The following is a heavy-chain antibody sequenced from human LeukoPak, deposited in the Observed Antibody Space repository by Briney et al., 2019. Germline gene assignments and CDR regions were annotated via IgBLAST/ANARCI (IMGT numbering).Heavy chain of an antibody. Sequence: QPGGSLRLSCVTSGLTFSSHAMTWVRQTPEKGLEWVSGITGSGGSTYHAESVKGRFTISRDNAKNSLYLQMNSLRAEDTAVYYCARQKDAWELSRFDYWGQGTXVXXX. J-gene: IGHJ4*02. V-gene: IGHV3-23*01. CDR3: ARQKDAWELSRFDY. D-gene: IGHD1-26*01. CDR1: GLTFSSHA. CDR2: ITGSGGST.